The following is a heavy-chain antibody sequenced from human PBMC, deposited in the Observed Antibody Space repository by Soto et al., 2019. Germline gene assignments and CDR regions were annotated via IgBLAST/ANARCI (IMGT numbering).Heavy chain of an antibody. D-gene: IGHD5-12*01. Sequence: GGSLRLSCAASGFTFSTYVMTWIRQAQGQGLDWVSSLSPSGETTNYAESVRGRFTISRDNSKNTVYLQMNSLRVEGTALYYCARVSSRDGYTWGQGTLVTVSS. V-gene: IGHV3-23*01. J-gene: IGHJ5*02. CDR1: GFTFSTYV. CDR3: ARVSSRDGYT. CDR2: LSPSGETT.